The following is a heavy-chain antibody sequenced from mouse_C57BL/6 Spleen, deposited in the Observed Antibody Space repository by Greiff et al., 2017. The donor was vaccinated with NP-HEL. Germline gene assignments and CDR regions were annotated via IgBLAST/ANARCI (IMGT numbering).Heavy chain of an antibody. CDR1: GYTFTSYW. J-gene: IGHJ2*01. CDR2: IDPNSGGT. CDR3: ARSEISLITTGLDY. V-gene: IGHV1-72*01. D-gene: IGHD1-1*01. Sequence: QVQLKQPGAELVKPGASVKLSCKASGYTFTSYWMHWVKQRPGRGLEWIGRIDPNSGGTKYNEKFKSKATLTVDKPSSTAYMQLSSLTSEDSAVYYCARSEISLITTGLDYWGQGTTLTVSS.